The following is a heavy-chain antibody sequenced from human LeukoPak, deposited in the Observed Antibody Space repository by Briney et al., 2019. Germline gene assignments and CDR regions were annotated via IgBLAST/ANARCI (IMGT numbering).Heavy chain of an antibody. J-gene: IGHJ2*01. CDR3: ARGCSGGSCGYL. CDR1: GGSISSYY. V-gene: IGHV4-4*07. CDR2: IYTSGSI. Sequence: SETLSLTCTVSGGSISSYYWSWIRQPAGKGLEGIGRIYTSGSINYNPSLTSRVTMSVDTSKNQISLKLSSVTAADTAVYYCARGCSGGSCGYLWGRGTLVTVSS. D-gene: IGHD2-15*01.